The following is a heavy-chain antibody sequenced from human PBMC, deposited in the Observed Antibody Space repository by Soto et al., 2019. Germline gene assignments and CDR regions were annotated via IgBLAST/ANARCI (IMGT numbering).Heavy chain of an antibody. CDR3: AKDQGIAASHGID. CDR1: GFTFNNYG. V-gene: IGHV3-30*18. D-gene: IGHD6-13*01. CDR2: ISNDGSDK. Sequence: QVQLVESGGGVVQPGRSLRLSCAASGFTFNNYGMHWVRQAPGKGLEWVAVISNDGSDKYYADSVKGRLTISRDNSKDTLYLQMNSLRAEYTAVYYCAKDQGIAASHGIDWGQGTMVTVSS. J-gene: IGHJ3*01.